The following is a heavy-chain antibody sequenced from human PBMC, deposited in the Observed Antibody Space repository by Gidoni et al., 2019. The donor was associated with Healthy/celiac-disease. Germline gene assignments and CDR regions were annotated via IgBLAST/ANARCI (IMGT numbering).Heavy chain of an antibody. V-gene: IGHV3-30*03. CDR1: GFTFSSYG. Sequence: QVQLVESGGGVVQPGRSLRLPCAASGFTFSSYGMHWVRQAPGKGLEWVAVISYDGSNKYYADSVKGRFTISRDNSKNTLYLQMNSLRAEDTAVYYCGGGWYSGYAFDIWGQGTMVTVSS. CDR3: GGGWYSGYAFDI. CDR2: ISYDGSNK. D-gene: IGHD6-19*01. J-gene: IGHJ3*02.